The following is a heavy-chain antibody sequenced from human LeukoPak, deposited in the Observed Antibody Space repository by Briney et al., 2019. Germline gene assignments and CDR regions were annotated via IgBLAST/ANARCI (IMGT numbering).Heavy chain of an antibody. V-gene: IGHV4-34*01. Sequence: SETLSLTCAVYGGSFSGYYWSWIRQPPGKGLEWIGEINHSGSTNYNPSLKSRVTVSVDTSKNQFSLKLSSVTAADTAVYYCARVRMVYAPNFDYWGQGTLVTVSS. J-gene: IGHJ4*02. CDR1: GGSFSGYY. CDR2: INHSGST. CDR3: ARVRMVYAPNFDY. D-gene: IGHD2-8*01.